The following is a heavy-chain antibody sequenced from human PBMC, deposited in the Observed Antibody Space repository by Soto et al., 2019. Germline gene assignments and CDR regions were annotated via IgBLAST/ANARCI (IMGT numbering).Heavy chain of an antibody. CDR3: AIGSGYYYWDDS. J-gene: IGHJ4*02. V-gene: IGHV1-3*05. Sequence: QVQLVQSGAEEKKPGASVKVSCKASGYTFTSYAMHWVRQAPGQRLEWMGWINAGNGDTKYSQKFQGRVTITRDTSARTADMELSSLRSEDTAAYYWAIGSGYYYWDDSWGQGTLVSVSS. CDR2: INAGNGDT. D-gene: IGHD3-22*01. CDR1: GYTFTSYA.